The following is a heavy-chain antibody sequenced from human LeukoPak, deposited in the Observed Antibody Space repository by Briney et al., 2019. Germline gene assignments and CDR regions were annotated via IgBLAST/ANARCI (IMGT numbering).Heavy chain of an antibody. CDR3: ARASRRFLEWLIFDY. Sequence: ASVKVSCKASGYTFTGYYIHWVRQAPGQGLDWMGRINPNNGGTNYAQKFQGRVTMTEDTSTDTAYMELSSLRSEDTAVYYCARASRRFLEWLIFDYWGQGTLVTVSS. V-gene: IGHV1-2*06. CDR2: INPNNGGT. D-gene: IGHD3-3*01. J-gene: IGHJ4*02. CDR1: GYTFTGYY.